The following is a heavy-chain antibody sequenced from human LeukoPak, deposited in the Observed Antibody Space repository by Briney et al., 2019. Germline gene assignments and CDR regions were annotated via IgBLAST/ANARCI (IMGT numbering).Heavy chain of an antibody. D-gene: IGHD2-2*01. CDR3: ARDKVPAAIPIDY. Sequence: GGSLRLSCAASGFTFSSYSVNWVRQAPGKGLEWVSSISSSSSYIYYADSVMGRFTISRDNAKNSLYLQMNSLRAEDTAVYYCARDKVPAAIPIDYWGQGTLVTVSS. V-gene: IGHV3-21*01. CDR1: GFTFSSYS. CDR2: ISSSSSYI. J-gene: IGHJ4*02.